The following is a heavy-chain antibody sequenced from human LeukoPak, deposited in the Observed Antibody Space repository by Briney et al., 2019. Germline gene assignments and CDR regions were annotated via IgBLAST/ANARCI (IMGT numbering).Heavy chain of an antibody. CDR1: GGTFSSYT. V-gene: IGHV1-69*04. CDR3: ARDLGYCSSTSCYD. D-gene: IGHD2-2*01. J-gene: IGHJ4*02. CDR2: IIPILGIA. Sequence: ASVKVSCKXSGGTFSSYTISWVRQAPGQGLGWMGRIIPILGIANYAQKFQGRVTITADKSTSTAYMELSSLRSEDTAVYHCARDLGYCSSTSCYDWGQGTLVTVSS.